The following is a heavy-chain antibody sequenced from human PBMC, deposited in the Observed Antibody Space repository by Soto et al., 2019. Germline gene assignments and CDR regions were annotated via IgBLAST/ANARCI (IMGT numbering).Heavy chain of an antibody. D-gene: IGHD1-7*01. J-gene: IGHJ4*02. V-gene: IGHV4-30-2*01. CDR1: GASISSGGYS. Sequence: SENLSLTCAVSGASISSGGYSWSWIRQPPGKGLEWIGYIYHSGSTYYNPSLKSRVTISVDRSKNQFSLKLSSVTAADTAVYYCARGGLELRSWGQGTLVTVSS. CDR2: IYHSGST. CDR3: ARGGLELRS.